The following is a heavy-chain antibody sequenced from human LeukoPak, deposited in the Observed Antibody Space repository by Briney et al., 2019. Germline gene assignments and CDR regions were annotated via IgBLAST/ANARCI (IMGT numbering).Heavy chain of an antibody. CDR3: ARDGSIVGATTGFDY. CDR2: INTNTGNP. V-gene: IGHV7-4-1*02. D-gene: IGHD1-26*01. J-gene: IGHJ4*02. Sequence: ASVKVSCKASGYTFTSYDINWVRQATGQGLEWMGWINTNTGNPTYAQGFTGRFVFSLDTSVSTAYLQISSLKAEDTAVYYCARDGSIVGATTGFDYWGQGTLVTVSS. CDR1: GYTFTSYD.